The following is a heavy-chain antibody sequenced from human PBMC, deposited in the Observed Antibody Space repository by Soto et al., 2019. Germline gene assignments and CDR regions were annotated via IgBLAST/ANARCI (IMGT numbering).Heavy chain of an antibody. CDR2: INAYNGNT. D-gene: IGHD3-3*01. CDR3: ARQGYDFWSGYKRTGYYYYMDV. V-gene: IGHV1-18*01. CDR1: GYTFTSYG. J-gene: IGHJ6*03. Sequence: QVQLVQSGAEVKKPGASVKVSCKASGYTFTSYGISWVRQAPGQGLEWMGWINAYNGNTDYAQKLQGRVTMTTDTSTSTGYMEVRRLRTHATAVYYCARQGYDFWSGYKRTGYYYYMDVWGKGTTVSVSS.